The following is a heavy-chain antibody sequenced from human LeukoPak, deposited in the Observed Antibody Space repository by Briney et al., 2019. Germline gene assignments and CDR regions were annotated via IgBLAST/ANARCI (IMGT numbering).Heavy chain of an antibody. D-gene: IGHD5-18*01. Sequence: SETLSLTCAVSGDSFSGYFWTWIRQPPGKGLEWIGESNHFGSTDHNPSLKSRVTISVDTSKNQFSLNVSSVTDADTAVYFCARGRLQLWSFPLPYNHYAIDVWGQGTTVTVSS. CDR1: GDSFSGYF. V-gene: IGHV4-34*01. J-gene: IGHJ6*02. CDR2: SNHFGST. CDR3: ARGRLQLWSFPLPYNHYAIDV.